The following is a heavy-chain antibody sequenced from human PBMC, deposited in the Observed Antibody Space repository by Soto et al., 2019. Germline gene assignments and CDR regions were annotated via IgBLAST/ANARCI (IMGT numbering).Heavy chain of an antibody. CDR1: GFTFSSYG. Sequence: QVQLVESGGGVVQPGRSLRLSCAASGFTFSSYGMHWVRQAPGKGLEWVAVISYDGSNKYYADSVKGRFTISRDNSKNTPYLQMNSLRDEDTAVYYCAKDLGHGGRGAFDIWGQGTMVTVSS. CDR3: AKDLGHGGRGAFDI. D-gene: IGHD3-16*01. CDR2: ISYDGSNK. V-gene: IGHV3-30*18. J-gene: IGHJ3*02.